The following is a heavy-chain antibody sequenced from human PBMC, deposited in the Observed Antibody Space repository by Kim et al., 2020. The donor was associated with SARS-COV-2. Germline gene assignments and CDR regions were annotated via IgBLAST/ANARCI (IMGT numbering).Heavy chain of an antibody. D-gene: IGHD4-17*01. Sequence: GGSLRLSCTASGFTFGDYAMSWVRQAPGKGLEWVGFIRSKAYGGTTEYAASVKGRFTISRDDSKSIAYLQMNSLKTEDTAVYYCTRKRDGDYPYYYYGMDVWGQGTTVTVSS. J-gene: IGHJ6*02. V-gene: IGHV3-49*04. CDR2: IRSKAYGGTT. CDR3: TRKRDGDYPYYYYGMDV. CDR1: GFTFGDYA.